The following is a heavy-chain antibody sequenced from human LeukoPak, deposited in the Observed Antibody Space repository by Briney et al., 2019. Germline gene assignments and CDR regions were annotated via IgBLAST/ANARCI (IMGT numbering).Heavy chain of an antibody. J-gene: IGHJ5*02. CDR1: GYTFTSYG. CDR2: ISAYNGNT. CDR3: ARASYYDILTGYRRFDP. D-gene: IGHD3-9*01. Sequence: ASVKVSCKASGYTFTSYGISWVRQAPGQGLEWMGWISAYNGNTNYAQKLQGRVTMTTDTSTSTAYMELRSLRSDDTAVYYCARASYYDILTGYRRFDPWGQGTLVTVSA. V-gene: IGHV1-18*01.